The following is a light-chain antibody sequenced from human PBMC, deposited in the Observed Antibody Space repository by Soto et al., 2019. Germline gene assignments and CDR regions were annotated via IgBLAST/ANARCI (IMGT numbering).Light chain of an antibody. Sequence: EIVLTQSPVALSLSPGERATLSCRASQSVSSTLLTWYQQKPGQAPRLLIYGVSSRATGIPDRFSGSGSGIDCTLTTSRLEPENFQFYSCQHYGDSSWTFGQGTRVEI. CDR3: QHYGDSSWT. CDR2: GVS. V-gene: IGKV3-20*01. CDR1: QSVSSTL. J-gene: IGKJ1*01.